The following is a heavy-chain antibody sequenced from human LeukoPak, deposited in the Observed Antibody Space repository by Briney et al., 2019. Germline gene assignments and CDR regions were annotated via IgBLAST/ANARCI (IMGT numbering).Heavy chain of an antibody. CDR2: ISSSGRTI. V-gene: IGHV3-11*01. J-gene: IGHJ3*02. Sequence: PGGSLRLSCAASGFMFSNYWMSWVRQAPGKGLEWVSYISSSGRTIYYADSVQGRFTISRDNAKNSLYLQMNSLRAEDTAVYYCARDETPGITIIVENAFDIWGQGTMVTVSS. CDR1: GFMFSNYW. D-gene: IGHD3-22*01. CDR3: ARDETPGITIIVENAFDI.